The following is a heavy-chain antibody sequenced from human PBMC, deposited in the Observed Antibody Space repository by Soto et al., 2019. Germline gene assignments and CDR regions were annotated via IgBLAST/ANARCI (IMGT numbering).Heavy chain of an antibody. D-gene: IGHD5-18*01. CDR3: ARGSYVDTDYYGMDV. J-gene: IGHJ6*02. V-gene: IGHV4-59*01. CDR1: GGSISSDY. Sequence: SETLSLTCTVSGGSISSDYWSWIRQPPGKGLEWIGYIYYSGSTNYNPSLKSRVTISVDTSKNQFSLKLSSVTAADTAVYYCARGSYVDTDYYGMDVWGQGTTVTV. CDR2: IYYSGST.